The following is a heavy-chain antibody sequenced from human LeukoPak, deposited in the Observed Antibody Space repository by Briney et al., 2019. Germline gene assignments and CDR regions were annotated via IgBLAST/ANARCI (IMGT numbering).Heavy chain of an antibody. Sequence: ASVTLSCKASGYTFTSYNINRVRQSHAQGLEWMGWVTPYSGYRGYGQKFQGKDTITRNSSKTTVYMEQSSLRFEDTDVYYCARGRDGYNVGYFDLWGRGNLVTVSS. CDR3: ARGRDGYNVGYFDL. CDR2: VTPYSGYR. V-gene: IGHV1-8*03. J-gene: IGHJ2*01. D-gene: IGHD5-24*01. CDR1: GYTFTSYN.